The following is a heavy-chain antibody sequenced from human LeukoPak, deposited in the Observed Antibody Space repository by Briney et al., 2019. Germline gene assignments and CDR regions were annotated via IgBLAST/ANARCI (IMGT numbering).Heavy chain of an antibody. D-gene: IGHD6-6*01. J-gene: IGHJ5*02. CDR2: IYTSGST. CDR1: GGSISSYY. CDR3: ARDQGYSSSSLWFDP. Sequence: LSLTCTVSGGSISSYYWSWIRQPAGKGLEWIGRIYTSGSTNYNPSLKSRVTMSVDTPKNQFSLKLSSVTAADTAVYYCARDQGYSSSSLWFDPWGQGTLVTVSS. V-gene: IGHV4-4*07.